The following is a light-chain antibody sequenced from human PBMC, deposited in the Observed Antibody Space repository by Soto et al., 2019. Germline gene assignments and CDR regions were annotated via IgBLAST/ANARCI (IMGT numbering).Light chain of an antibody. J-gene: IGKJ1*01. V-gene: IGKV1-17*01. CDR2: DAS. Sequence: DVQMTQSPSSLSASVGDRVTITCRASQGITHDLGWYQQKPGKAPKRLIYDASNLQDGVPSRFSGSGSGTDFSLTISSLQPEDFATYYCLQHYIYSWTFGQGTKVELK. CDR1: QGITHD. CDR3: LQHYIYSWT.